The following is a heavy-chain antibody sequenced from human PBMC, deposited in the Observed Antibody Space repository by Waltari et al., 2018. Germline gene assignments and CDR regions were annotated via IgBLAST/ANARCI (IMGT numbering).Heavy chain of an antibody. V-gene: IGHV1-3*01. CDR2: TNAGNGNT. CDR1: GYTFTSYA. J-gene: IGHJ4*02. D-gene: IGHD3-10*01. CDR3: VSAGRSTYYYGSGSYYFDY. Sequence: QVQLVQSGAEVKKPGASVKVSCKASGYTFTSYAMHWVRQAPGQRLEWMGWTNAGNGNTKYSQKFQGRVTITRDTSASTAYMELSSLRSEDTAVYYCVSAGRSTYYYGSGSYYFDYWGQGTLVTVSS.